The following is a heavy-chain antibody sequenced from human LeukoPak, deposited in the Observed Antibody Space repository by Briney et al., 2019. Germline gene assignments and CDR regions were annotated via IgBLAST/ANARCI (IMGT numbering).Heavy chain of an antibody. CDR3: ARNIPVTRWGY. V-gene: IGHV3-66*01. J-gene: IGHJ4*02. CDR2: SGGST. Sequence: GGSLRLSCAASGFSVSTNYMSWVRQAPGKGLEWVSLSGGSTYYADSVKGRFTISRDNSKNTVYLQMNSLRAEDTAVYYCARNIPVTRWGYWGQGTLVTVSS. D-gene: IGHD2-21*01. CDR1: GFSVSTNY.